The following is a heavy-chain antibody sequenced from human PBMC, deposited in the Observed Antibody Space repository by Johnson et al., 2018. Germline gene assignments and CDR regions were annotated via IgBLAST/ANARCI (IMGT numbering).Heavy chain of an antibody. V-gene: IGHV3-30-3*01. Sequence: QLVQSGGGVVQPGRSLRLSCAASGFTFSSYAMHWVRQAPGKGLEWVAVISYDGSNKYYADSVKGRFTISRDNSKNTLYLQMNSLRGEDTAVYYCARDRGAASYYYYYMDVWGKGTTVTVSS. D-gene: IGHD3-10*01. CDR1: GFTFSSYA. CDR3: ARDRGAASYYYYYMDV. J-gene: IGHJ6*03. CDR2: ISYDGSNK.